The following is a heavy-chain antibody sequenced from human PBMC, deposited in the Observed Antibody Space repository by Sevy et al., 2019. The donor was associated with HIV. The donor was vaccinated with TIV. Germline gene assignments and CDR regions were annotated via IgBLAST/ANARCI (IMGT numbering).Heavy chain of an antibody. CDR2: ISNSGNTI. D-gene: IGHD4-17*01. CDR1: GFTFSSYE. V-gene: IGHV3-48*03. J-gene: IGHJ4*02. Sequence: GGSLRLSCAASGFTFSSYEMNWVRQAPGKGLEWVSYISNSGNTISYSDSVRGRFTISRDNARNSLYRQMNSLRAEDTAVYYCARDLPPSATTVAHFDCWGQGTLVTVSS. CDR3: ARDLPPSATTVAHFDC.